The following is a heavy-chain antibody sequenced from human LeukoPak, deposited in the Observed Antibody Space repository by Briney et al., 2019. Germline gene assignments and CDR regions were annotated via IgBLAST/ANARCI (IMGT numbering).Heavy chain of an antibody. CDR3: AKDQDIVVVVAVLDY. Sequence: GGSLRLSCAASGFTFSSYAMSWVRQAPGKGLEWVSAISGSGGSTYYADSVKGRFTISRDNSKNTLYLQMNSLRAEDTAVYYCAKDQDIVVVVAVLDYWGQGTLVTVSS. CDR2: ISGSGGST. J-gene: IGHJ4*02. D-gene: IGHD2-15*01. CDR1: GFTFSSYA. V-gene: IGHV3-23*01.